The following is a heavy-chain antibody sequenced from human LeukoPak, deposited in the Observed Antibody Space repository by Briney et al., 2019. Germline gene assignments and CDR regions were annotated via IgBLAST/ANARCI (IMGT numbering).Heavy chain of an antibody. Sequence: GGSLRLSCAASGFTFSSYGMHWVRQAPGKGLEWVAVISYDGSNKYYADSVKGRFTISRDNSKNTLYLQMNSLRAEDTAVYYCAKAGGVATTADAFDIWGQGTMVTVSS. CDR1: GFTFSSYG. D-gene: IGHD5-12*01. CDR3: AKAGGVATTADAFDI. V-gene: IGHV3-30*18. J-gene: IGHJ3*02. CDR2: ISYDGSNK.